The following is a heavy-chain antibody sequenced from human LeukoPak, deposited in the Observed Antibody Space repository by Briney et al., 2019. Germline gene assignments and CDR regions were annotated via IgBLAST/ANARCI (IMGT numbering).Heavy chain of an antibody. Sequence: GGSLRLSCAASGFTFSSYSMNWVRQAPGKGLEWVSSISSSSSYIYYADSVKGRFTISRDNAKNSLYLQMNSLRAEDTAVYYCARGPRGRADDAFDIRGQGTMVTVSS. CDR3: ARGPRGRADDAFDI. CDR1: GFTFSSYS. J-gene: IGHJ3*02. D-gene: IGHD6-19*01. CDR2: ISSSSSYI. V-gene: IGHV3-21*04.